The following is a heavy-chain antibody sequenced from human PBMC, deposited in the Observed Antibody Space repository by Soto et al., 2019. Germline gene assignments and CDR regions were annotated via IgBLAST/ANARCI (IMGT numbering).Heavy chain of an antibody. D-gene: IGHD3-22*01. V-gene: IGHV3-48*03. Sequence: EVQLVESGGALVQPGGSLRLSCAASRFTFSTYEMHWFRQAPGKGLEWVSYISTSGSTVYYADSVKGRFTVSRDNTRNSLYLQMDSLRAEDTAVYYCAKPGGPFYDSSGYYYDYWGQGTLVTVSS. CDR1: RFTFSTYE. J-gene: IGHJ4*02. CDR2: ISTSGSTV. CDR3: AKPGGPFYDSSGYYYDY.